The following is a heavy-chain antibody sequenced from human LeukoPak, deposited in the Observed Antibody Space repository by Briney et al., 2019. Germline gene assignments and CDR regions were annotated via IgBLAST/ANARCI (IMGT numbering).Heavy chain of an antibody. V-gene: IGHV3-23*01. D-gene: IGHD3-10*01. CDR2: ISPSGDIT. J-gene: IGHJ4*02. CDR3: AKDDAWLRFGE. Sequence: PGGSLRLSYAASGFTFSTYSMNWVRQAPGTGLEWVSGISPSGDITYYADSVKGRFTISRDNSKNTLYLEVISLTAEDTAVYYCAKDDAWLRFGEWSQGTLVTVSS. CDR1: GFTFSTYS.